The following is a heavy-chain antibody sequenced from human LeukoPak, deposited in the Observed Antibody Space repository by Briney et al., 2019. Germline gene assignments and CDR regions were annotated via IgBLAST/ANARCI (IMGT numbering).Heavy chain of an antibody. J-gene: IGHJ4*02. Sequence: PSQTLSLTCSVSGGSISSGTYYWSWIRQSPGKGLEWIGYIHYTGNTYYNPSLKSRVTISVDTSKNQFALKLSSVTAADTAGYYCARSGYYYDSLDYWGQGALVTVSS. D-gene: IGHD3-22*01. CDR2: IHYTGNT. CDR1: GGSISSGTYY. CDR3: ARSGYYYDSLDY. V-gene: IGHV4-30-4*01.